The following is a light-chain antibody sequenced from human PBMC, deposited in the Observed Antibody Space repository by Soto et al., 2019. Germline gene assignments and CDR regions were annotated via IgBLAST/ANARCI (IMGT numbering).Light chain of an antibody. CDR1: QGIRNY. J-gene: IGKJ4*01. CDR2: DAS. Sequence: IQVTQHPSSLSPPVGDRVTINCRARQGIRNYLGWYQQKPEKAPKFLIYDASTLESGVPSRFSGSGSGTDFTLTISSLQPEDFATYYWQQYDSYPLTFGQGTKVDIK. V-gene: IGKV1-13*02. CDR3: QQYDSYPLT.